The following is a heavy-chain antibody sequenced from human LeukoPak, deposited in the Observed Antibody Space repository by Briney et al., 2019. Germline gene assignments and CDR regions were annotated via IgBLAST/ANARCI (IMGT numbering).Heavy chain of an antibody. Sequence: GASVKVSCKPSGYPFRNYVINWVRQATGQGLEWMGWINPHSGKTGYAQKFQGRVTMTTDTSASTAYMELSSLRSEDTAVYYCARLSSHYGDYKVDPWGQGTLVTVSS. CDR2: INPHSGKT. V-gene: IGHV1-8*01. J-gene: IGHJ5*02. CDR1: GYPFRNYV. CDR3: ARLSSHYGDYKVDP. D-gene: IGHD4-17*01.